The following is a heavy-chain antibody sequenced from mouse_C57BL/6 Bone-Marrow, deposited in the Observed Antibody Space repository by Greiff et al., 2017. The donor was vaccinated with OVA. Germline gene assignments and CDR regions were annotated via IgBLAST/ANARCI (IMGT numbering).Heavy chain of an antibody. CDR2: IRNKANGYTT. Sequence: DVHLVESGGGLVQPGGSLSLSCAASRFTFTDYYMSWVRQPPGKALEWLGFIRNKANGYTTEYSASVKGRFTISRDNSQSILYLQMNALRAEDSATYYCARYRTVASSYAMDYWGQGTSVTVSS. D-gene: IGHD1-1*01. J-gene: IGHJ4*01. CDR3: ARYRTVASSYAMDY. V-gene: IGHV7-3*01. CDR1: RFTFTDYY.